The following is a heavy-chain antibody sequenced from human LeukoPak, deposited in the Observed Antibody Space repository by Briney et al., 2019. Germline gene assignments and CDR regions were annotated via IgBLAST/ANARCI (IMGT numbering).Heavy chain of an antibody. CDR3: ARDVGNYDSGTSYFES. Sequence: GGSERLSCAASGYTFSSHGMFWGRQAPGKGLEWVALIWYDGSKKYYADSVKGRFTISRDQSKNTLYLQMNSLTAEDTAVYYCARDVGNYDSGTSYFESWGQGTLVTVSS. D-gene: IGHD3-10*01. CDR1: GYTFSSHG. CDR2: IWYDGSKK. J-gene: IGHJ4*02. V-gene: IGHV3-33*01.